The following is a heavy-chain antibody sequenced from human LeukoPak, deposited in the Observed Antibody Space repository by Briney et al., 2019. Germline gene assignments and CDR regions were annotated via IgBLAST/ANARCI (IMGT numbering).Heavy chain of an antibody. CDR2: TNPNSGNT. CDR3: ARDLRSGWNYYYYGMDV. J-gene: IGHJ6*02. CDR1: GYTFTSYD. V-gene: IGHV1-8*01. D-gene: IGHD6-19*01. Sequence: ASVKVSCKASGYTFTSYDINWVRQATGQGLEWMGWTNPNSGNTGYAQKFQGRVTMTRNTSISTAYMELSSLRSEDTAVYYCARDLRSGWNYYYYGMDVWGQGTTVTVSS.